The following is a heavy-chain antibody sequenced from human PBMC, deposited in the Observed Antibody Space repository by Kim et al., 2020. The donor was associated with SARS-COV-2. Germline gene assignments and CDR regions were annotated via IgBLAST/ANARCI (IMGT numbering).Heavy chain of an antibody. V-gene: IGHV3-23*01. J-gene: IGHJ4*02. D-gene: IGHD2-21*01. CDR2: IDGSYGTT. Sequence: GGSLRLSCTTSGFTFTGHAMSWVRQAPGKGLEWVSSIDGSYGTTYYVDSVRGRFTISRDDSKNTLYLQMSALRGDDTAVYYCMKGGWGWIWDHWGQGTLVSASS. CDR3: MKGGWGWIWDH. CDR1: GFTFTGHA.